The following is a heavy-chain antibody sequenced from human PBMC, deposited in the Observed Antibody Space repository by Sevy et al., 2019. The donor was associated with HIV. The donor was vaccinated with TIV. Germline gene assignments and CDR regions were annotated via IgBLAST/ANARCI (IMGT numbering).Heavy chain of an antibody. J-gene: IGHJ6*02. CDR3: ARLTRLGYCSSTSCALDYYYGMYV. Sequence: ASVKVSCKASGGTFSSYAISWVRQAPGQGLEWMGGIIPIFGTANYAQKFQGRVTITADESTSTAYMELSSLRSEDTAVYYCARLTRLGYCSSTSCALDYYYGMYVWGQGTTVTVSS. D-gene: IGHD2-2*01. CDR2: IIPIFGTA. V-gene: IGHV1-69*13. CDR1: GGTFSSYA.